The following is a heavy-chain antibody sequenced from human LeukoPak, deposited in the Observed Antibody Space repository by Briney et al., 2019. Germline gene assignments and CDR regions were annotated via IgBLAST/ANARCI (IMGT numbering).Heavy chain of an antibody. CDR3: AKEGLTTVVTPADYFQH. CDR2: INSASTT. CDR1: GFTFSNYA. Sequence: PGGSLRLSCAASGFTFSNYAMSWVRVAPGKGLEWVSTINSASTTYYSDSVKGRFTISRDNSKNTLYLQMNSLRAEDTAVYYCAKEGLTTVVTPADYFQHWGQGTLVTVSS. V-gene: IGHV3-23*01. J-gene: IGHJ1*01. D-gene: IGHD4-23*01.